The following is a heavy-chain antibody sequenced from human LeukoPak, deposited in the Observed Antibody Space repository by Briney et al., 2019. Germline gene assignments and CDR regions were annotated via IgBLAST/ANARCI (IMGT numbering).Heavy chain of an antibody. J-gene: IGHJ3*02. V-gene: IGHV4-4*07. CDR3: ARDQISGPLWCGESIHAFDI. D-gene: IGHD3-10*01. Sequence: SETLSLTCTVSGGSISSYYWSWIRHPDGDGMGWDGRIYTSGSTSYNPTLNSRVTMSVEASKNQFSLKLSSVTAADTAVYYCARDQISGPLWCGESIHAFDIWGQGTMVTVSS. CDR1: GGSISSYY. CDR2: IYTSGST.